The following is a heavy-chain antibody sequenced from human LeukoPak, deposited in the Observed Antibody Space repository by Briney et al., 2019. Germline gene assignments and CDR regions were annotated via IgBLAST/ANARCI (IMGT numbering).Heavy chain of an antibody. Sequence: PSETLSLTCAVYGGSFSGYYWSWIRQPPGKGLEWIGEINHSGSTNYNPSLKSRVTISVDTSKNQFSLKLSSVTAADTAVYYCARGGYYDSSGYYSYWGQGTLVTVSS. CDR2: INHSGST. J-gene: IGHJ4*02. CDR3: ARGGYYDSSGYYSY. D-gene: IGHD3-22*01. CDR1: GGSFSGYY. V-gene: IGHV4-34*01.